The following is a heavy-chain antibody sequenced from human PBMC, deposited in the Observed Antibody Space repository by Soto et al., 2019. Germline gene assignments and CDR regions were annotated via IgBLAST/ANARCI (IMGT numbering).Heavy chain of an antibody. CDR1: GGSISSGDYY. D-gene: IGHD1-20*01. V-gene: IGHV4-30-4*01. CDR3: AGLYGNNFHFDY. Sequence: PSETLSLTCIVSGGSISSGDYYWSWTRQPPGKGLEWIGYIYYSGSTYYNPSLKSRVTISVDTSKNQFSLKLSSVTAADTAVYYCAGLYGNNFHFDYWGQGTLVTVSS. CDR2: IYYSGST. J-gene: IGHJ4*02.